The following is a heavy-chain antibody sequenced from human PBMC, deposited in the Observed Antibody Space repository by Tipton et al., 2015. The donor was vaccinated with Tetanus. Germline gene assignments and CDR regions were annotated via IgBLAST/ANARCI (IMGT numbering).Heavy chain of an antibody. CDR1: GDSISSYY. V-gene: IGHV4-4*07. D-gene: IGHD1-1*01. CDR2: INTSGSS. CDR3: ARASHFQWERVRLDY. J-gene: IGHJ4*02. Sequence: TLSLTCTVSGDSISSYYWSWIRQSAAMGLEWIGRINTSGSSDYNSSLKGRVTMSIDTSGNRFSLDLTSVTAADTAIYYCARASHFQWERVRLDYWGQGLRVTVSS.